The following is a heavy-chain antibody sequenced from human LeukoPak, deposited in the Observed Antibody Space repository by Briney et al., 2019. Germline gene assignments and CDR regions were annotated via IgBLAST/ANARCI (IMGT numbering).Heavy chain of an antibody. D-gene: IGHD4-17*01. CDR1: GLTFSSYA. Sequence: GGSLRLSCAASGLTFSSYAMSWARQAPGKGMEWDSALSGSGGGTHYADAVKGRFTISRDNSKNTLYLQMNSLRAADTAVYYCAKGGGYSGDYVSAYWGQGTLVTVSS. CDR3: AKGGGYSGDYVSAY. J-gene: IGHJ4*02. CDR2: LSGSGGGT. V-gene: IGHV3-23*01.